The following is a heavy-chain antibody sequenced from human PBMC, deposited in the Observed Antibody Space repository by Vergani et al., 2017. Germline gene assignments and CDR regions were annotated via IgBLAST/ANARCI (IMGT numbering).Heavy chain of an antibody. CDR1: GGTFSSYA. CDR2: IIPIFGTA. J-gene: IGHJ6*03. V-gene: IGHV1-69*01. D-gene: IGHD4-11*01. CDR3: ARLAVTTPVRYYYYXMDV. Sequence: QVQLVQSGAEVKKPGASVKVSCKASGGTFSSYAISWVRQAPGQGLEWMGGIIPIFGTANYAQKFKGRVTITADESTSTAYMELSSLRSEDTAVYYCARLAVTTPVRYYYYXMDVWGKGTTVTVSS.